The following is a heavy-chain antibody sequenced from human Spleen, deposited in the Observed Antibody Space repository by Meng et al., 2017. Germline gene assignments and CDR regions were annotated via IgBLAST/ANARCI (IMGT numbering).Heavy chain of an antibody. V-gene: IGHV3-74*01. CDR3: VKEEVTYILYGMDV. D-gene: IGHD2-21*02. CDR1: GFTFSNYW. CDR2: IDTDGSST. Sequence: GESLKISCAASGFTFSNYWMHWVRQAPGKGLVWVSRIDTDGSSTNYADSVKGRFTISRDNAKNTLYLQMNSLRAEDTAVYYCVKEEVTYILYGMDVWGQGTTVTVSS. J-gene: IGHJ6*02.